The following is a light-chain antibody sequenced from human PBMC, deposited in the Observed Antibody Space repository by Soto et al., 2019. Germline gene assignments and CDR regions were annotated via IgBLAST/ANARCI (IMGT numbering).Light chain of an antibody. V-gene: IGKV1-5*01. CDR1: QSISSW. CDR3: QQYNSYSRT. Sequence: DIQMTQSPSTLSAPVGDRVTITCRASQSISSWLAWYQQKPGKAPKLLIYNVSSLKSGVPSRFSGSASGTEFTLTISSLQPDDFGTYYCQQYNSYSRTFGQGTKVEIK. CDR2: NVS. J-gene: IGKJ1*01.